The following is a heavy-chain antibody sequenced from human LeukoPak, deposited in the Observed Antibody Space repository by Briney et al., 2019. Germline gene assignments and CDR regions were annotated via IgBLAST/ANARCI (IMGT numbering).Heavy chain of an antibody. CDR1: GFTFSDYY. Sequence: KSGGSLRLSCAASGFTFSDYYMSWIRQAPGKGLEWVSYISSSGSTIYYADSVKGRFTISRDNAKNSLYLQMNSLRAEDTAVYYCAREYCGGDCYPQGSFDYWGQGTLVTVSS. J-gene: IGHJ4*02. V-gene: IGHV3-11*04. CDR2: ISSSGSTI. D-gene: IGHD2-21*01. CDR3: AREYCGGDCYPQGSFDY.